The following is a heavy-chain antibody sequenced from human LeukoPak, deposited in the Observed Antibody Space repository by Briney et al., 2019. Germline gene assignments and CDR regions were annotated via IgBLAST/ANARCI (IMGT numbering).Heavy chain of an antibody. CDR2: ISAYNGNT. CDR3: ARDLGSLTYYDILTGPPSKYMDV. V-gene: IGHV1-18*01. D-gene: IGHD3-9*01. J-gene: IGHJ6*03. Sequence: ASVKVSCKASGYTFTSYGISWVRQAPGQGLEWMGWISAYNGNTNYAQKLQGRVTMTTDTSTSTAYMELRSLRSDDTAVYYCARDLGSLTYYDILTGPPSKYMDVWGKGTTVTVSS. CDR1: GYTFTSYG.